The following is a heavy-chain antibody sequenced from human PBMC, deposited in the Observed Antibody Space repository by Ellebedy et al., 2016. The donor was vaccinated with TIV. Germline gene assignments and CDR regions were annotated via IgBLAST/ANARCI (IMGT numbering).Heavy chain of an antibody. Sequence: SVKVSXXASGYTFTSYYMHWVRQAPGQGLEWMGDISPMFGTANYAQKFQGRVSITADESTSTAYMELSSLISEDTALYFCARESGYKSPYFQYWGQGTLVTVSS. CDR3: ARESGYKSPYFQY. CDR1: GYTFTSYY. J-gene: IGHJ1*01. V-gene: IGHV1-69*13. D-gene: IGHD3-3*01. CDR2: ISPMFGTA.